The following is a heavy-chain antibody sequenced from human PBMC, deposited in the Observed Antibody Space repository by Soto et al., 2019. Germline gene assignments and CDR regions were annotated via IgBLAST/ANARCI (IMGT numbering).Heavy chain of an antibody. CDR3: ARDNWGSGSYHFFDY. V-gene: IGHV4-59*12. CDR1: GGSISSYY. J-gene: IGHJ4*02. D-gene: IGHD3-10*01. Sequence: PSETLSLTCTASGGSISSYYWSWIRQPPGKGLEWIGYIYYSGSTNYNPSLKSRVTISVDTSKNQFSLKLSSVTAADTAVYYCARDNWGSGSYHFFDYWGQGTLVTVSS. CDR2: IYYSGST.